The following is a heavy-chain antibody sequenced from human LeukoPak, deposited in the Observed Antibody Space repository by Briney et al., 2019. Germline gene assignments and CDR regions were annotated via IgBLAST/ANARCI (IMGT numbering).Heavy chain of an antibody. CDR3: AKDYCTSTSCYHIDY. Sequence: GGSLRLSCAASGFTVSSNYMSWVRQAPGKGLEWVSVIYSGGSTYYADSMKGRFTISRDNSKNTLYLQMNSLRVEDTAVYYCAKDYCTSTSCYHIDYWGQGTLVTVSS. D-gene: IGHD2-2*01. V-gene: IGHV3-53*01. J-gene: IGHJ4*02. CDR1: GFTVSSNY. CDR2: IYSGGST.